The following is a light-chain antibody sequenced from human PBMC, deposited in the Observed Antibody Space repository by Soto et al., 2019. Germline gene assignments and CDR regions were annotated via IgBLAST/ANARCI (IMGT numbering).Light chain of an antibody. CDR2: GAS. CDR3: QQYNNWPFFT. V-gene: IGKV3-15*01. J-gene: IGKJ5*01. Sequence: EIVMTQSPATLSVSPGERATLSCRASQSVSSNLAWYQQKPGQAPRLLIYGASTRATGIPARVSGSGSGTEFTLTISSLQSEDFAVYYCQQYNNWPFFTFGQGTRLEIK. CDR1: QSVSSN.